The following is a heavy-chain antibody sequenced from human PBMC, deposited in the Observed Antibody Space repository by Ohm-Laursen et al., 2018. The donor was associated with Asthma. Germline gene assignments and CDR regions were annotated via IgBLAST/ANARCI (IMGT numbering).Heavy chain of an antibody. V-gene: IGHV3-33*08. CDR3: ARDPTRTYYYYYGMDV. D-gene: IGHD2-2*01. J-gene: IGHJ6*02. CDR2: IWYDGSNK. Sequence: SLRLSCAASGFTFRSYAMHGVRQAPGRGLEWAAVIWYDGSNKYYADSVKGRFTISRDNSKNTLYLQMNSLRAEDTAVYYCARDPTRTYYYYYGMDVWGQGTTVTVSS. CDR1: GFTFRSYA.